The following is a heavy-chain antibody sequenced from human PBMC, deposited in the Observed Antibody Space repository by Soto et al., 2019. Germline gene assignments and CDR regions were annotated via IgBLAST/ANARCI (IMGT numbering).Heavy chain of an antibody. Sequence: SETLSLSCTVSGGSISSYYWSWIRQPPGKGLEWIGYIYYSGSTNYNPSLKSRVTISVDTSKNQFSLKLSSVTAADTAVYYCVRGVGRHHPFFDYWGQGTLVTVSS. CDR3: VRGVGRHHPFFDY. J-gene: IGHJ4*02. D-gene: IGHD1-26*01. CDR1: GGSISSYY. V-gene: IGHV4-59*01. CDR2: IYYSGST.